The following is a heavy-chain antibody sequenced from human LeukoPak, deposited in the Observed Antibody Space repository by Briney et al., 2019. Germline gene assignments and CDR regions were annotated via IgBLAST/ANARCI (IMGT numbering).Heavy chain of an antibody. CDR3: ARGGAMVRGVTESFDY. CDR2: INHSGSP. V-gene: IGHV4-34*01. J-gene: IGHJ4*02. Sequence: SETLSLTCAVYGGSFSGYYWSWIRQPPGKGLEWVGKINHSGSPNCNPSLKSRVTISVDTSKNQFSLKLSSVTAADTAVYYCARGGAMVRGVTESFDYWGQGTLVTVSS. CDR1: GGSFSGYY. D-gene: IGHD3-10*01.